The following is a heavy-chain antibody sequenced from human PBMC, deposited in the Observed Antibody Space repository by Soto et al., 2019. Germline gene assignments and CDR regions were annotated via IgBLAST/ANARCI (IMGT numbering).Heavy chain of an antibody. CDR2: IYDSGST. CDR3: ARGTKSYYQGRGV. J-gene: IGHJ6*01. CDR1: GDSINNYY. V-gene: IGHV4-59*01. Sequence: PSESLPLTCTVSGDSINNYYCTWIRQPPGKGLEWIGYIYDSGSTSYNPSLKSRLTISVDTSKNQFSLKLKSVTAADTAVSYCARGTKSYYQGRGVWGQGTTVIVSS.